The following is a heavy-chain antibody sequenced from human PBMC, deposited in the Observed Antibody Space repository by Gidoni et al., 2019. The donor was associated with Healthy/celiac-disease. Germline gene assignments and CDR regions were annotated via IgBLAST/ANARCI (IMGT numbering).Heavy chain of an antibody. J-gene: IGHJ4*02. D-gene: IGHD5-18*01. CDR2: IWYDGSNK. CDR1: GFTFSSYG. CDR3: ARSGYSYGLAFDY. V-gene: IGHV3-33*01. Sequence: QVQLAESGGGVVQPGRSLRLSCAASGFTFSSYGMQWVRQAPGKGLEWMAVIWYDGSNKYYADSVKGRFTISRDNSKNTLYLQMNSLRAEDTAVYYCARSGYSYGLAFDYWGQGTLVTVSS.